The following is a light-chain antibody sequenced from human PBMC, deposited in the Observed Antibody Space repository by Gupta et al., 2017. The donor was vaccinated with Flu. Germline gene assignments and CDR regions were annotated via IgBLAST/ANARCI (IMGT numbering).Light chain of an antibody. J-gene: IGLJ2*01. Sequence: SITISCTGTSSDVGGYNYVSWYQQHPGKAPKLMICEVSNRPSGVSNRFSGSKSGNTASLTISGLQAEDEADYYCASYTSSSTVLFGRGTKLTVL. CDR3: ASYTSSSTVL. CDR2: EVS. V-gene: IGLV2-14*01. CDR1: SSDVGGYNY.